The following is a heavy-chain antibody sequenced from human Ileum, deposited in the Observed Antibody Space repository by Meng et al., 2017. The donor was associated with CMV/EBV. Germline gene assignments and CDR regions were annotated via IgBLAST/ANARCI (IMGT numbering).Heavy chain of an antibody. Sequence: EGQLVASGGAVPHPGESPPPPSAPSGFHGSSNYIGWVPQAPGKGLEWVSVVSSCGRILYPDSVQGRITISRHNSKNTLYLQMNSLRVEDTAVYYCARMSYWGQGTLVTVSS. CDR3: ARMSY. CDR2: VSSCGRI. J-gene: IGHJ4*02. CDR1: GFHGSSNY. V-gene: IGHV3-53*01.